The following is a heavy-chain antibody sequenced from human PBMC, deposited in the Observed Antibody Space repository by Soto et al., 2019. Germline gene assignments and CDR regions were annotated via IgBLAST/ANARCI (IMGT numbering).Heavy chain of an antibody. V-gene: IGHV1-69*12. D-gene: IGHD2-2*01. CDR3: ARHGPAAGNYYGMDV. CDR1: GGTFSSYA. Sequence: QVQLVQSGAEVKKPGSSVKVSCKASGGTFSSYAISWVRQAPGQGLEWMGGIIPIFGTATYAQKFQGRVTITADESTSTAYIEVSSLGSEDTAVYYCARHGPAAGNYYGMDVWGQGTTVTVSS. CDR2: IIPIFGTA. J-gene: IGHJ6*02.